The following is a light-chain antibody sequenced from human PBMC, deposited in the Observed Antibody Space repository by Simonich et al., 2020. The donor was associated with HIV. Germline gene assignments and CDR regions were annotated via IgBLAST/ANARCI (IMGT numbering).Light chain of an antibody. V-gene: IGKV3-15*01. Sequence: EIVMTQSPATLSVSPGERATLSCRASQRVSSNLAWYQQKPGQAPRLLIYGAATRATGIPARFSGSGSGTEFTLTISSLQSEDVAVYYCQQYYSTPSFGHGTRVEIK. J-gene: IGKJ1*01. CDR1: QRVSSN. CDR2: GAA. CDR3: QQYYSTPS.